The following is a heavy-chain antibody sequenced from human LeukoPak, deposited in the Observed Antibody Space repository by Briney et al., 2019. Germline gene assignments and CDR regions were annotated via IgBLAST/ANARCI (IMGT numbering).Heavy chain of an antibody. V-gene: IGHV1-69*06. Sequence: SVKVSCKASGGTFSSYAISWVRQAPGQGLEWMGGIIPIFGTANYAQKFQGRVTITADKSTSTAYMELSSLRSEDTAVYYCARSYYDFWSGSTLTPYYYYYMDVWGKGTTVTVTS. D-gene: IGHD3-3*01. CDR2: IIPIFGTA. CDR1: GGTFSSYA. CDR3: ARSYYDFWSGSTLTPYYYYYMDV. J-gene: IGHJ6*03.